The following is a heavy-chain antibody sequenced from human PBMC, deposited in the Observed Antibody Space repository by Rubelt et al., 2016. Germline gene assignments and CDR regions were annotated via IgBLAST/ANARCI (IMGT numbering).Heavy chain of an antibody. D-gene: IGHD1-26*01. Sequence: QVQLQESGPGLVKSSETLSLTCSVSGYSIRSGYYWGWIRQPPGKGPEWIGSINHSGSTYYNPSLKSRVTISVDTSKNQFSLKLNFVTAADTAVYYCASEWELLGWGQGTLVTVSS. V-gene: IGHV4-38-2*02. CDR2: INHSGST. CDR3: ASEWELLG. J-gene: IGHJ4*02. CDR1: GYSIRSGYY.